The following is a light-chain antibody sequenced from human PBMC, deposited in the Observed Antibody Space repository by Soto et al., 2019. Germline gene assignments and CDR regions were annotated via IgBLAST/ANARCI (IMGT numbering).Light chain of an antibody. CDR3: SSYTTYSTVV. V-gene: IGLV2-14*01. CDR2: EVN. CDR1: SSDVVAYNY. Sequence: QSALTQPASVSGSPGQSITISCTGTSSDVVAYNYVSWYQQHPGKAPKRIIYEVNNRPSAVSDRFSGSKSGNTASLTISGLQAEDEAGYFCSSYTTYSTVVFGGGTKLTVL. J-gene: IGLJ3*02.